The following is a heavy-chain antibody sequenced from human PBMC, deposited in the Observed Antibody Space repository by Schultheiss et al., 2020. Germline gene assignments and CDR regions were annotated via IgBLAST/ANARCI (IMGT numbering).Heavy chain of an antibody. CDR3: ARGHDYIWGSYRSPKPTDY. D-gene: IGHD3-16*02. J-gene: IGHJ4*02. V-gene: IGHV1-3*01. Sequence: ASVKVSCKASGGTFSSYAISWVRQAPGQRLEWMGWINAGNGNTKYSQKFQGRVTITRDTSASTAYMELSSLRSEDTAVYYCARGHDYIWGSYRSPKPTDYWGQGTLVTVSS. CDR2: INAGNGNT. CDR1: GGTFSSYA.